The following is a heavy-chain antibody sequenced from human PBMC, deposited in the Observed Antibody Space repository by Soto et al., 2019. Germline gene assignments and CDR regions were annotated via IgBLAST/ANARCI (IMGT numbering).Heavy chain of an antibody. Sequence: SETLSLTCAVSGGSISSSNWWSWVRQPPGKGLEWIGEIYHSGSTNYNPSLQSRVTISVDTSKNQFSLKLSSVTAADTAVYYCARSGYDGSWVDANWFDPWGQGTLVTVSS. V-gene: IGHV4-4*02. J-gene: IGHJ5*02. CDR2: IYHSGST. D-gene: IGHD5-12*01. CDR1: GGSISSSNW. CDR3: ARSGYDGSWVDANWFDP.